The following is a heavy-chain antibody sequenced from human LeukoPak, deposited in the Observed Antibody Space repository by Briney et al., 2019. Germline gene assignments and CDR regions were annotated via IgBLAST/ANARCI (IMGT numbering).Heavy chain of an antibody. CDR1: GFTFSTFA. V-gene: IGHV3-23*01. CDR2: IFPSGGEI. CDR3: TKWNGYADY. Sequence: GGSLRLSCAASGFTFSTFAMIWVRQPPGKGLEWVSSIFPSGGEIHYADSVRGRFTISRDNSKSTLSLQMNSLRAEDSALYYCTKWNGYADYWGQGILVTVSS. D-gene: IGHD5-12*01. J-gene: IGHJ4*02.